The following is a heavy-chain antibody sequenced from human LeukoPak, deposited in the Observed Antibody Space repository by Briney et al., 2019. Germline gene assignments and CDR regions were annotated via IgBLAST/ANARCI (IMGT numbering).Heavy chain of an antibody. V-gene: IGHV1-24*01. J-gene: IGHJ1*01. CDR3: ATEGIPPLVVPAAIPFRH. D-gene: IGHD2-2*02. CDR2: FDPEDGET. CDR1: GYTLTELS. Sequence: ASVKVSCKVSGYTLTELSMHWVRQAPGKGLEWMGGFDPEDGETIYAQKFQGRVTMTEDTSTDTAYMELSSLRSEDTAVYYCATEGIPPLVVPAAIPFRHWGQGTLVTVSS.